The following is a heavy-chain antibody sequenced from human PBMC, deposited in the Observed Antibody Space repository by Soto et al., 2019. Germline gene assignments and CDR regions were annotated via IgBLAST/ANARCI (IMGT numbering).Heavy chain of an antibody. V-gene: IGHV4-39*01. D-gene: IGHD1-20*01. CDR1: GGSFSSSSYY. CDR3: ARQWWSRYNWNYLDY. J-gene: IGHJ4*02. CDR2: MYYSGSP. Sequence: QLQLQESGPGVVKPSETLSLTCSVSGGSFSSSSYYWAWIRQPPGKGLEWIGSMYYSGSPYYNLSLRSRLTISVDTSKNQFSLKLNSVTATDTAVYYCARQWWSRYNWNYLDYWGQGTLVTVSP.